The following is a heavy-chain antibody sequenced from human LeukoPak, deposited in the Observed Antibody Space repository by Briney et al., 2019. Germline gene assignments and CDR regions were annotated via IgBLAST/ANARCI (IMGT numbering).Heavy chain of an antibody. CDR3: ARGVGIVVIKGAFDI. J-gene: IGHJ3*02. CDR2: IYYSGST. D-gene: IGHD3-22*01. CDR1: GGSISSYY. Sequence: SETLSLTCTVSGGSISSYYWSWIRQPPGKGLGWIGYIYYSGSTNYNPSLKSRVTISVDTSKNQFSLKLSSVTAADTAVYYCARGVGIVVIKGAFDIWGQGTMVTVSS. V-gene: IGHV4-59*01.